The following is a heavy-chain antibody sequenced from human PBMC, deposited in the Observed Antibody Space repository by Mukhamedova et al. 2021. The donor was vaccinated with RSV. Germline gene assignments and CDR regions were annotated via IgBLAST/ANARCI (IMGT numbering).Heavy chain of an antibody. J-gene: IGHJ4*02. D-gene: IGHD6-6*01. V-gene: IGHV4-39*01. Sequence: WGWIRQPPGKGLEWIGSIHESGSTYYNSSLKGRLTISVDTSKNQFSLKLSSVTAADTAVYYCATQLASRPFDYWGQGTLVTVSS. CDR3: ATQLASRPFDY. CDR2: IHESGST.